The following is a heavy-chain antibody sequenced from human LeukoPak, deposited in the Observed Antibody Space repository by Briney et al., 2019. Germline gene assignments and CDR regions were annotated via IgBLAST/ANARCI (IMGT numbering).Heavy chain of an antibody. V-gene: IGHV3-23*01. CDR1: GFTFSSYA. D-gene: IGHD6-13*01. CDR3: AKEDYSSSWYALDY. Sequence: GGSLRLSCAASGFTFSSYAMSWVRQAPGKGLEWVSTFSGTSSTYYADSVKGRVTISRDNSKNSLYLQMNSLRTEDTALYYCAKEDYSSSWYALDYWGQGTLVTVSS. CDR2: FSGTSST. J-gene: IGHJ4*02.